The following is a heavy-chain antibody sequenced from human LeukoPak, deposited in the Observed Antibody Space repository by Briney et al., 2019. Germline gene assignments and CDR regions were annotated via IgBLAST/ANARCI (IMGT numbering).Heavy chain of an antibody. J-gene: IGHJ4*02. D-gene: IGHD3-16*01. V-gene: IGHV3-21*01. CDR3: ARDPPGAGDRGGNY. CDR1: VFTFSSYS. CDR2: ISSSSSYI. Sequence: GGSLRLSCAASVFTFSSYSMNWGRQAPGKGLEWVSSISSSSSYIYYADAVKGRFTISRDNAKNSLYLQINSLRAEDTAVYYCARDPPGAGDRGGNYWGQGTLVTVSS.